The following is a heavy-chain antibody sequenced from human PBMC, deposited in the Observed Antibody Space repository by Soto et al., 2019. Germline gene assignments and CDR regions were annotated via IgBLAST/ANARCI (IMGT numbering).Heavy chain of an antibody. CDR2: IKQDGSEK. Sequence: GGSLRLSCAASGFTFSSYWMSWVRQAPGKGLEWVANIKQDGSEKYYVDSVKGRFTISRDNAKNSLYLQMNSLRAEDTAVYYCARADYYYDSSGPSDYWGQGTLVTVSS. J-gene: IGHJ4*02. CDR1: GFTFSSYW. D-gene: IGHD3-22*01. V-gene: IGHV3-7*03. CDR3: ARADYYYDSSGPSDY.